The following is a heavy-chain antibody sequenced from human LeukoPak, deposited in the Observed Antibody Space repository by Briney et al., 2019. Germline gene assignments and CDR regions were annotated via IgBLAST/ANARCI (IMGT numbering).Heavy chain of an antibody. V-gene: IGHV3-21*01. D-gene: IGHD6-13*01. CDR3: ARDHSSSWYGPDPSLDP. CDR2: ISSSSSYI. J-gene: IGHJ5*02. Sequence: PGGSLRLSCAASGFTFSSYSMNWVRQAPGKGLEWVSSISSSSSYIYYADSVKGRFTISRDNAKNSLYLQMNSLRAEDTAVYYCARDHSSSWYGPDPSLDPWGQGTLVTVSS. CDR1: GFTFSSYS.